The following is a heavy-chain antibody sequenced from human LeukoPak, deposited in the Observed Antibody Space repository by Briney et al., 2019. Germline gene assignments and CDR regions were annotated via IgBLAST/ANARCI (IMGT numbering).Heavy chain of an antibody. J-gene: IGHJ4*02. CDR3: AKAPTVVAAHGYFDY. Sequence: GGSLRLSCAASGFTFSSYAMSWVRQAPGKGLEWVSAISGSGGSTYYADSVEGRFTISRDNSKNTLYLQMNSLRAEDTAVYYCAKAPTVVAAHGYFDYWGQGTLVTVSS. CDR2: ISGSGGST. CDR1: GFTFSSYA. D-gene: IGHD2-15*01. V-gene: IGHV3-23*01.